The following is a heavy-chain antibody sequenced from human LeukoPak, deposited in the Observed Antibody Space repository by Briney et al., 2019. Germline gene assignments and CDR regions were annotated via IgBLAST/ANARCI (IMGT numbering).Heavy chain of an antibody. D-gene: IGHD6-6*01. Sequence: ASVKVSCKASGYTFTGYYMHWVRQAPGQGLEWMGWINPNSGGTNYAQKFQGRVTMTRDTSISTAYMELSRLRSDDTAVYYCARATGIAARPTDYWGQGTLVTVSS. J-gene: IGHJ4*02. CDR2: INPNSGGT. V-gene: IGHV1-2*02. CDR1: GYTFTGYY. CDR3: ARATGIAARPTDY.